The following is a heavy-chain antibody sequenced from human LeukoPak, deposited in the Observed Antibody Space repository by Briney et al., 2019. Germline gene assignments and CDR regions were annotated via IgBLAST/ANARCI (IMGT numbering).Heavy chain of an antibody. CDR3: ARDHPVGATSLDY. CDR1: GFTFSSYW. J-gene: IGHJ4*02. D-gene: IGHD1-26*01. Sequence: GGSLRLSCAASGFTFSSYWMHWVRQAPGKGLVWVSRINGDGSSTSYADSVKGRFTISRDNAKNTLYLQMNSLRAEDTAVYYCARDHPVGATSLDYWGQGTLVTVSS. CDR2: INGDGSST. V-gene: IGHV3-74*01.